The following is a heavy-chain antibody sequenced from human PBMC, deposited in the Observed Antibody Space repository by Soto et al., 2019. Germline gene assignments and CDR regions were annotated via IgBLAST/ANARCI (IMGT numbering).Heavy chain of an antibody. V-gene: IGHV1-69*12. CDR3: ARDKDRQQLGGNYYYIMDV. J-gene: IGHJ6*02. CDR2: IMPIFRTP. CDR1: GGTFSSSA. D-gene: IGHD3-3*02. Sequence: QVQLVQSGAEVKKPGSSVKPSCKASGGTFSSSAISWVRQAPGQGLEWMGGIMPIFRTPDYAQKFQGRVTITADESTSTAYMELSSLRSEDTAVYFCARDKDRQQLGGNYYYIMDVWGQGTTVTVSS.